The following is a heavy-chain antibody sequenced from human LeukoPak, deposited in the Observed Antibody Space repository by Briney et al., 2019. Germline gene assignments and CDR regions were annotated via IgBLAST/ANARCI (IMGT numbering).Heavy chain of an antibody. CDR2: IYGDGST. J-gene: IGHJ5*02. Sequence: PGGSLRLSCVASGFIVSNNYMSWVRQAPGKGLEWVSLIYGDGSTYYADSVRGRFTISGDKSKNTLYLQMNYLIVEDTAAYYCVTGAHYYGTWGQGTLVTVSS. CDR3: VTGAHYYGT. D-gene: IGHD3-10*01. CDR1: GFIVSNNY. V-gene: IGHV3-53*01.